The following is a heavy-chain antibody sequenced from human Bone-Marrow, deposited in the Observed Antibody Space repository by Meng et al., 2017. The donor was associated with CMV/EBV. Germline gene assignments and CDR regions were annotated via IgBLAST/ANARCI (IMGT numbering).Heavy chain of an antibody. CDR3: ARFDYALY. D-gene: IGHD4-17*01. J-gene: IGHJ4*02. V-gene: IGHV4-59*01. Sequence: SQTLSLTCAVYGGSFSGYYWSWIRQPPGKGLEWIGYIYYSGSTNYNPSLKSRVTISVDTSKNQFSLKLSSVTAADTAVYYCARFDYALYWGQGTLVTVSS. CDR1: GGSFSGYY. CDR2: IYYSGST.